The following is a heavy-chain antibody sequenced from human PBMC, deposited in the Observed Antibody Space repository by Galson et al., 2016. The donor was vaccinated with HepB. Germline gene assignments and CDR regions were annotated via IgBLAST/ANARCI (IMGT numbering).Heavy chain of an antibody. D-gene: IGHD1-26*01. CDR1: GFSVGGNY. CDR2: IYSDGVT. Sequence: SLRLSCAISGFSVGGNYMSWVRQTPGKGLEWVSIIYSDGVTFYADSVKGRFSISRDESKNMVYLQMHSLRAEDTAVYHCARGVGGLDPWGLGTLVTVSS. J-gene: IGHJ5*02. V-gene: IGHV3-53*01. CDR3: ARGVGGLDP.